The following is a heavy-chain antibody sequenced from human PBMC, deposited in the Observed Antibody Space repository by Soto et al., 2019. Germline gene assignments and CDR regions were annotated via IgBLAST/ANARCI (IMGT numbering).Heavy chain of an antibody. CDR2: IYNSGST. J-gene: IGHJ5*02. D-gene: IGHD1-26*01. Sequence: QVXLQXXXPGLVKPSETLSLTXXVSGXSLXXXXXXXXRQSPGKGLEWIGYIYNSGSTNYSPSLKSRVTISADTAKNQFSLKXRSVTAADTAFYYCSRANSGTYEAWFDPWGQGTLVTVSS. V-gene: IGHV4-59*01. CDR3: SRANSGTYEAWFDP. CDR1: GXSLXXXX.